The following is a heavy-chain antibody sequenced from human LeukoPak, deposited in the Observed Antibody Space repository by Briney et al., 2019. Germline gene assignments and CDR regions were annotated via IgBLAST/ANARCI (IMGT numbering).Heavy chain of an antibody. V-gene: IGHV3-30*02. CDR3: SKGGMDASSSVGY. D-gene: IGHD6-13*01. J-gene: IGHJ4*02. CDR2: IRYDGSNK. Sequence: GGSLRLSCAASRLTFINPGMHWVRQAPGKGLEWVAFIRYDGSNKYYADSVEGRFTISRDNSKNTLYLQVNSLRAEDTAVYYCSKGGMDASSSVGYWGQGTLVTVSS. CDR1: RLTFINPG.